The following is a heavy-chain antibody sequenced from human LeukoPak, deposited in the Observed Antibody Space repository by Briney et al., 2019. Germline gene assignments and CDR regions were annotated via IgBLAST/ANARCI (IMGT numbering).Heavy chain of an antibody. D-gene: IGHD2-2*01. CDR3: ARDRALVPAAKYSDY. CDR1: GFTFSSCG. J-gene: IGHJ4*02. V-gene: IGHV3-21*01. CDR2: IGPTGTDR. Sequence: GGSLRLSCAASGFTFSSCGFNWVRQAPGKGLEWVSSIGPTGTDRYYADSVRGRFTISRDNAKNSMYLQMNSLRAEDTAVYYCARDRALVPAAKYSDYWGQGTLVTVSS.